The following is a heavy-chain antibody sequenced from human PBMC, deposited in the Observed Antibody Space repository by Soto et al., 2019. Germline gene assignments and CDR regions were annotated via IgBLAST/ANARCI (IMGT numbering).Heavy chain of an antibody. CDR2: IYHSGST. CDR1: SGSISSSNW. J-gene: IGHJ6*03. D-gene: IGHD5-18*01. CDR3: ARVMVTPPYYYYYMDV. V-gene: IGHV4-4*02. Sequence: PSETLSLTFAVSSGSISSSNWWSWVRQPPGKGLEWIGEIYHSGSTNYNPSLKSRVTISVDKSKNQFSLMLTSVTAADTAVYYCARVMVTPPYYYYYMDVWGKGTTVTVSS.